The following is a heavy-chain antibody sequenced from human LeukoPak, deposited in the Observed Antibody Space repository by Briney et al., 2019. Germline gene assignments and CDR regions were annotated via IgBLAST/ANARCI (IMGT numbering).Heavy chain of an antibody. V-gene: IGHV2-5*02. D-gene: IGHD3-3*01. CDR2: IYWDDDK. CDR1: GFSLSTSGVG. Sequence: SGPTLVNPTQTLTLTCTFSGFSLSTSGVGVGWIRQPPGKALEWLALIYWDDDKRYSPSLKSRLTITKDTSKNQVVLTMTNMDPVDTATYYCAHRPGLRFLEWFNYFDYWGQGTLVTVSS. CDR3: AHRPGLRFLEWFNYFDY. J-gene: IGHJ4*02.